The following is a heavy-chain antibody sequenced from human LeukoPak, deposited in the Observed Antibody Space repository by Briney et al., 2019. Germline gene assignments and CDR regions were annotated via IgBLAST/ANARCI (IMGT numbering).Heavy chain of an antibody. CDR2: IYTSGST. J-gene: IGHJ5*02. CDR1: GGSISSGSYY. D-gene: IGHD5-12*01. V-gene: IGHV4-61*02. Sequence: PSETLSLICTVSGGSISSGSYYWSWIRQPAGKGLEWIGRIYTSGSTNYNPSLKSRVTISVDTSKNQFSLKLSSVTAADTAVYYCARCKRGDYDFGWFDPWGQGTLVTVSS. CDR3: ARCKRGDYDFGWFDP.